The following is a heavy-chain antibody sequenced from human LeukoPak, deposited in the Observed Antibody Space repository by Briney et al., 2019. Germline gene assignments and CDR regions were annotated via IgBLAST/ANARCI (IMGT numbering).Heavy chain of an antibody. V-gene: IGHV1-69*05. CDR1: GGTFSSYG. CDR3: ARDDLTAHYMDV. D-gene: IGHD2-21*02. CDR2: VIPLFGTA. J-gene: IGHJ6*03. Sequence: ASVKVSCKASGGTFSSYGISWVRQAPGQGLEWMGGVIPLFGTAEYAQKFQGGVTITTDESTTTAYMELSSLRSEDTAVYYCARDDLTAHYMDVWGTGTTVTVSS.